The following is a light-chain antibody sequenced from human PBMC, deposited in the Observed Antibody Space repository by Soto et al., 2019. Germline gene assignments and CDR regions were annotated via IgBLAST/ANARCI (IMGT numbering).Light chain of an antibody. V-gene: IGLV2-14*01. Sequence: QSALTQPASVSGSPGQSIAISCTGSSSDVGENNYVCWYQQHPGKAPKLMIYEVTHRPSGVSNRFSGSKSGNTASLTISGLQAEYEADYYCSSYTTRRNTVLFGGGTKLTVL. CDR3: SSYTTRRNTVL. CDR2: EVT. J-gene: IGLJ2*01. CDR1: SSDVGENNY.